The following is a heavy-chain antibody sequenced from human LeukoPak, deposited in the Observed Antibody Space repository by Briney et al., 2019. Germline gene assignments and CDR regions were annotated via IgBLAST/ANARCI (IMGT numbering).Heavy chain of an antibody. V-gene: IGHV3-33*01. CDR3: AGSYYNVFDY. CDR1: GFTFSKYG. J-gene: IGHJ4*02. D-gene: IGHD3-10*01. Sequence: PGRSLRLSCAASGFTFSKYGMHWVRQAPGKGLEWVALIWYDGSNKYYADSVKGRFTISRDNSKNTLYLQMNSLRAEDTAVYYCAGSYYNVFDYWGQGTLVTVSS. CDR2: IWYDGSNK.